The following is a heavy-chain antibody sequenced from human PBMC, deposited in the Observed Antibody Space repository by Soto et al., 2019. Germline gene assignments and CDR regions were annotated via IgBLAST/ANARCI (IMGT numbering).Heavy chain of an antibody. J-gene: IGHJ4*02. D-gene: IGHD3-9*01. CDR3: ARQGYYDILTGYQDDY. Sequence: PSETLSLTCTVSGGSISSSSYYWGWIRRPPGKGLEWIGSIYYSGSTYYNPSLKSRVTISVDTSKNQFSLKLSSVTAADTAVYYCARQGYYDILTGYQDDYWGQGTLVTVSS. CDR2: IYYSGST. CDR1: GGSISSSSYY. V-gene: IGHV4-39*01.